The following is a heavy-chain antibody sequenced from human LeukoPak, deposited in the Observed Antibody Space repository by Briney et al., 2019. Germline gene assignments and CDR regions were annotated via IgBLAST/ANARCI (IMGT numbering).Heavy chain of an antibody. CDR1: GFTFSSYA. J-gene: IGHJ4*02. V-gene: IGHV3-23*01. CDR3: AKGTSRGVIINYFDY. D-gene: IGHD3-10*01. Sequence: GSLRLSCAASGFTFSSYAMSWVRQAPGKGLEWVPAISGSGGSTYYADSVKGRFTISRDNSKNTLYLQMNSLRAEDTAVYYCAKGTSRGVIINYFDYWGQGTLVTVSS. CDR2: ISGSGGST.